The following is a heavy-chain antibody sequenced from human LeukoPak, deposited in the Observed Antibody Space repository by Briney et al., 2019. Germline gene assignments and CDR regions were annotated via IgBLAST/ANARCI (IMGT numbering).Heavy chain of an antibody. CDR1: GYTFTSYY. V-gene: IGHV1-18*04. CDR2: ISAYNGNT. Sequence: ASVRVSCKASGYTFTSYYMHWVRLAPGQGLEWMGWISAYNGNTNYAQKLQGRVTMTTDTSTSTAYMELRSLRSDDTAVYYCARVTQTYYYGSGSSQKYYYYYYMDVWGKGTTVTISS. J-gene: IGHJ6*03. D-gene: IGHD3-10*01. CDR3: ARVTQTYYYGSGSSQKYYYYYYMDV.